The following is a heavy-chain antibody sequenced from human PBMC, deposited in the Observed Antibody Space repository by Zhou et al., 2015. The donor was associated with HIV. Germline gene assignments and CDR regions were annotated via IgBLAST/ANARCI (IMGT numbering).Heavy chain of an antibody. D-gene: IGHD2-21*02. J-gene: IGHJ3*02. CDR1: GGTFSSYA. CDR3: AFSGEGCGGDCFGAFDI. V-gene: IGHV1-69*06. Sequence: QVQLVQSGAEVKKPGSSVKVSCKASGGTFSSYAISWVRQAPGQGLEWMGGIIPIFGTANYAQKFQGRVTITADKSTSTAYMELSSLRSEDTAVYYCAFSGEGCGGDCFGAFDIWGQGTMVTVSS. CDR2: IIPIFGTA.